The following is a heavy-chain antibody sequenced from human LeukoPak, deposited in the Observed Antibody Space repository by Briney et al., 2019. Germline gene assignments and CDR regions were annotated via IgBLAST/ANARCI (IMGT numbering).Heavy chain of an antibody. D-gene: IGHD4-17*01. V-gene: IGHV4-39*01. J-gene: IGHJ4*02. CDR3: ARPRQGDYVFDY. Sequence: SETLSLTCTVSGGSISSSSYYWGWIRQPPGKGLEWIGSIYYSGNTYYNPSLKSRVTISVDTSKNQFSLKLSSVTAADTAVYYCARPRQGDYVFDYWGQGTLVTVSS. CDR1: GGSISSSSYY. CDR2: IYYSGNT.